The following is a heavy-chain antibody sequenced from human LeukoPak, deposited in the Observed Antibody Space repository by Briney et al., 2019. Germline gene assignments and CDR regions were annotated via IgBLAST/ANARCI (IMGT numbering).Heavy chain of an antibody. Sequence: GGSLRHSCAASGFTFSSYAMSWVRPAPGKGREWVSAINGSGGSTYYADSAKGRFTIARDNSKNTLYLQMNSLRAEDTAVYYCAKRALEIYSYGQPIGFDYWGQGTLVTVSS. J-gene: IGHJ4*02. CDR2: INGSGGST. CDR3: AKRALEIYSYGQPIGFDY. V-gene: IGHV3-23*01. D-gene: IGHD5-18*01. CDR1: GFTFSSYA.